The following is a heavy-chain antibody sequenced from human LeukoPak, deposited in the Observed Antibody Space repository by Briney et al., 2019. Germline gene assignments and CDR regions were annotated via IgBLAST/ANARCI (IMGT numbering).Heavy chain of an antibody. D-gene: IGHD4-17*01. CDR1: GFSFSSFA. Sequence: PGASLRLSCAASGFSFSSFAMTWVRQAPGKGLEWVSSITAGHYPTYNTDSVKGRFTISRDNSKNTLYLQMNSLRADDTAVYYCTKDPNGDYVGAFDPWGQGTLVTVSS. CDR2: ITAGHYPT. V-gene: IGHV3-23*01. J-gene: IGHJ5*02. CDR3: TKDPNGDYVGAFDP.